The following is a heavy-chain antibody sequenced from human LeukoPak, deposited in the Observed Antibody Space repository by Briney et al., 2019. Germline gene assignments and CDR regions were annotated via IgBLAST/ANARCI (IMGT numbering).Heavy chain of an antibody. CDR1: GFTFSGHW. J-gene: IGHJ4*02. CDR2: IKEDGSRK. CDR3: ATPLDYYDSSGFHQGGD. Sequence: PGGSLRLSCAASGFTFSGHWMTWVRQAPGKGLEWVANIKEDGSRKNYVDSVKGRFTISRDNAGNSLYLQMTSLRAEDTAMYYCATPLDYYDSSGFHQGGDWGQGTLVTVSS. D-gene: IGHD3-22*01. V-gene: IGHV3-7*03.